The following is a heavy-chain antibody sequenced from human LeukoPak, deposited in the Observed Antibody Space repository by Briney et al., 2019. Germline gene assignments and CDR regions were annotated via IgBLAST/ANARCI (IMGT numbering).Heavy chain of an antibody. CDR1: GLTFSIYA. CDR3: AEVRSGSYYLDWFDP. V-gene: IGHV3-23*01. D-gene: IGHD1-26*01. CDR2: ISGSGGST. Sequence: GGSLRLSCAASGLTFSIYAMSWVRQAPGKGLEWVSAISGSGGSTYYADSVKGRFTISRDNSKNTLYLQMNSLRAEDTAVYYCAEVRSGSYYLDWFDPWGQGTLVTVSS. J-gene: IGHJ5*02.